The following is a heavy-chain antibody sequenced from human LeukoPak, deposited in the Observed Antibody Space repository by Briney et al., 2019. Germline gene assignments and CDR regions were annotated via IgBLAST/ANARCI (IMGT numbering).Heavy chain of an antibody. V-gene: IGHV4-4*07. Sequence: PSETLSLTCTVSGGSISSYYWSWIRQPAGKGLEWIGRIYTSGSTNYNPSLKSRVTMSVDTSKNQFSLKLSSVTAADTAVYYCARDGAGKDYHYMDVWGKGTTVTVSS. CDR3: ARDGAGKDYHYMDV. D-gene: IGHD6-13*01. CDR2: IYTSGST. J-gene: IGHJ6*03. CDR1: GGSISSYY.